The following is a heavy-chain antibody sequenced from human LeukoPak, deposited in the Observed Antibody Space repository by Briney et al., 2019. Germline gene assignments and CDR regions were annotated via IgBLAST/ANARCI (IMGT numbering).Heavy chain of an antibody. CDR2: ISSGGNTR. J-gene: IGHJ4*02. Sequence: GGSLRLSCAASGFTFSSDAMNWVRQAPGKGLEWVSYISSGGNTRYYADSVKGRFTISRDNAKNSLYLQMNSLRAEDTAVYYCARDLIVGAHFDYGGQGTLVTVSS. V-gene: IGHV3-48*03. CDR3: ARDLIVGAHFDY. D-gene: IGHD1-26*01. CDR1: GFTFSSDA.